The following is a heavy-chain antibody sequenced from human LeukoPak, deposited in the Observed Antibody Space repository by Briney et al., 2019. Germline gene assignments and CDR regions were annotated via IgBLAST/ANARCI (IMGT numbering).Heavy chain of an antibody. Sequence: GGSLRLSCAASGFTFSSYSMNWVRQAPGKGLEWVSSISSSNSYIYYADSVKGRFTISRDNAKNSLYLQMNSLRAEDTAVYYCARGPYSSGCPHDYWGQGTLVTVSS. V-gene: IGHV3-21*01. D-gene: IGHD6-19*01. CDR3: ARGPYSSGCPHDY. J-gene: IGHJ4*02. CDR2: ISSSNSYI. CDR1: GFTFSSYS.